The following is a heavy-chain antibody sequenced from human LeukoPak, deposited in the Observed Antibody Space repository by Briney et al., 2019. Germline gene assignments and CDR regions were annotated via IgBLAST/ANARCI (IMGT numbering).Heavy chain of an antibody. V-gene: IGHV3-30*04. D-gene: IGHD3-22*01. CDR2: ISYDGSNK. J-gene: IGHJ5*02. CDR1: GFTFSSYA. CDR3: ARGPKDSSGYYGILA. Sequence: PGGSLRLSCAASGFTFSSYAMNWVRQAPGKGLEWVAVISYDGSNKYYADSVKGRFTISRDNSKNTLYLQMNSLRAEDTAVYYCARGPKDSSGYYGILAWGQGTLVTVSS.